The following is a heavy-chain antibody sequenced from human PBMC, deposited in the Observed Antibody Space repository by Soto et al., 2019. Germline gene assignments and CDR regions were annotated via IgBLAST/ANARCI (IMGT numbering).Heavy chain of an antibody. CDR3: AKDALPGYDISPPDY. CDR1: GFIFDDYG. J-gene: IGHJ4*02. CDR2: ISWNSASI. Sequence: GGSLRLSCAASGFIFDDYGMHWVRQAPGKGLEWVSGISWNSASIGYADSVKGRFIISRDNPKNALYLQMNSLRAEDTAFYYCAKDALPGYDISPPDYWGQGTLVTVSS. D-gene: IGHD3-9*01. V-gene: IGHV3-9*01.